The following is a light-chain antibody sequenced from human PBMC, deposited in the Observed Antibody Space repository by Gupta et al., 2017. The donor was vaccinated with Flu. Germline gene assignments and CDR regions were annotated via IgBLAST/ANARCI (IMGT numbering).Light chain of an antibody. CDR3: LQRSNWLT. V-gene: IGKV3-11*01. CDR2: DAS. CDR1: QNVNRY. Sequence: EIVLTQSPATLALSPGEGATISCRAKQNVNRYLDCYQQRAGQATRLLIYDASDRAAGIPAKFSGSGSGTDFTLTISSLDPEDFAVYYCLQRSNWLTFGGGTMVEV. J-gene: IGKJ4*01.